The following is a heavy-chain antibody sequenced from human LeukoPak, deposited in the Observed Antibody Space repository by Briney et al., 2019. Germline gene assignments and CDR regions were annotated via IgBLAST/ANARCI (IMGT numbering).Heavy chain of an antibody. J-gene: IGHJ4*02. D-gene: IGHD1-14*01. CDR3: ARKETGKGRVDY. CDR2: ISYDGSNK. V-gene: IGHV3-30-3*01. Sequence: SGGSLRLSCAASGFTFSSYAMHWVRQAPGKGLEWVAVISYDGSNKYYADSVKGRFTISRDNSKNTLYLQMNSLRAEDTAVYYCARKETGKGRVDYWGQGTLVTVSS. CDR1: GFTFSSYA.